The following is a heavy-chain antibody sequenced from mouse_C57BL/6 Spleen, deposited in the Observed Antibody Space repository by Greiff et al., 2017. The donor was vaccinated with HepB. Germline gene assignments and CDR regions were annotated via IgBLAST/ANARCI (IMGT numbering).Heavy chain of an antibody. CDR3: ARYSGYRYFDY. CDR1: GYAFSSYW. CDR2: IYPGDGDT. J-gene: IGHJ2*01. D-gene: IGHD2-2*01. V-gene: IGHV1-80*01. Sequence: QVQLKESGAELVKPGASVKISCKASGYAFSSYWMNWVKQRPGKGLEWIGQIYPGDGDTNYNGKFKGKATLTADKSSSTAYMQLSSLTSEDSAVYFCARYSGYRYFDYWGQGTTLTVSS.